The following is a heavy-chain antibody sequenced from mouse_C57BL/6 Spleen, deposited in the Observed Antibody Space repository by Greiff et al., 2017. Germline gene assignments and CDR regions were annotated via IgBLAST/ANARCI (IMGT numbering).Heavy chain of an antibody. CDR1: GYTFTSYW. V-gene: IGHV1-52*01. CDR3: ARGEVLYDYDY. Sequence: QVQLQQPGAELVRPGSSVKLSCKASGYTFTSYWMHWVKQRPIQGLDWIGNIDPSDSETHYNQKFKDKATLTVDKSSSTAYMQLSSLTSEDSAVYYCARGEVLYDYDYWGQGTSVTVSS. CDR2: IDPSDSET. J-gene: IGHJ4*01. D-gene: IGHD2-4*01.